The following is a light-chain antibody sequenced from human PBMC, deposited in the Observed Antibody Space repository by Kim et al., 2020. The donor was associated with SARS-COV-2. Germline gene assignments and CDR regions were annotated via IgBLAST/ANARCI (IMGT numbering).Light chain of an antibody. V-gene: IGLV4-69*01. CDR3: QTWGTGIQGV. CDR1: SGHSSYA. Sequence: QLVLTQSPSASASLGASVKLTCTLSSGHSSYAIAWHQQQPEKGTRYLMKLNSDGSHSKGGGIPDRFSGSSCGAERYLTISSLQSEDEADYYCQTWGTGIQGVFGGGTQLTVL. CDR2: LNSDGSH. J-gene: IGLJ3*02.